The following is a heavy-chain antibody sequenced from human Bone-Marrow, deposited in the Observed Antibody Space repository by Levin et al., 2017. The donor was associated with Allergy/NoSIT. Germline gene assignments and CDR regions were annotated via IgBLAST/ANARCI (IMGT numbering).Heavy chain of an antibody. CDR1: GFTFRAYG. CDR3: AKRQVGASSPWAYYNFGMDV. J-gene: IGHJ6*02. CDR2: ISHEGDFK. Sequence: QLGGSLRLSCAASGFTFRAYGMHWVRQAPGMGLEWVALISHEGDFKYYADSVKGRFTISRDNSNNTLYLQMSSLTPEDTAVYFCAKRQVGASSPWAYYNFGMDVWGQGITVTVSS. V-gene: IGHV3-30*18. D-gene: IGHD1-26*01.